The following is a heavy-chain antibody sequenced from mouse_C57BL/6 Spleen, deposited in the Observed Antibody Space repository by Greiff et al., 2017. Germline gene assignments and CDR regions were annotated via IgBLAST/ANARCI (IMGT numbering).Heavy chain of an antibody. CDR1: GFTFSSYA. CDR3: TRDTTVAFDY. V-gene: IGHV5-9-1*02. CDR2: ISSGGDYI. Sequence: EVKLIESGEGLVKPGGSLKLSCAASGFTFSSYAMSWVRQTPEKRLEWVAYISSGGDYIYYADTVKGRFTISRDNARNTLYLQMSSLKSEDTAMYYCTRDTTVAFDYWGQGTTLTVSS. J-gene: IGHJ2*01. D-gene: IGHD1-1*01.